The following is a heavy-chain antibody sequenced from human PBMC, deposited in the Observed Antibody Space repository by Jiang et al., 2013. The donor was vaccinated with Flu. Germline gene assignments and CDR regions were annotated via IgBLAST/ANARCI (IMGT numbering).Heavy chain of an antibody. V-gene: IGHV2-5*01. J-gene: IGHJ4*02. Sequence: DKRYSPSLKSRLTITKDTSKNQVVLTMTNMDPVDTATYYCAHGLNWGSEWLLFGEYYFDYWGQGTLVTVSS. CDR3: AHGLNWGSEWLLFGEYYFDY. D-gene: IGHD3-3*01. CDR2: DK.